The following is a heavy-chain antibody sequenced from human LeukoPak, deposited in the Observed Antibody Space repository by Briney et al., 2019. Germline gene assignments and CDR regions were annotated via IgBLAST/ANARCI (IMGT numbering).Heavy chain of an antibody. CDR1: GGSVSSGFYY. CDR2: IYYTGNT. V-gene: IGHV4-61*01. Sequence: SETLSLTCTVSGGSVSSGFYYWSWIRQPPGKGLEWIGYIYYTGNTNYNPSLKSRVTISVDSSKNQLSLSLSSVTAADTAVYYCARIAPLDGYRFDYWGQGTLVTVSS. J-gene: IGHJ4*02. D-gene: IGHD5-24*01. CDR3: ARIAPLDGYRFDY.